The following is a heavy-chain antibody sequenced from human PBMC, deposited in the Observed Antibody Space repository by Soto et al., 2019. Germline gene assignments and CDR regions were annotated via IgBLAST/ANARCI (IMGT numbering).Heavy chain of an antibody. CDR2: IWYDGSNK. Sequence: GGSLRLSCAASGFTFSSYGMHWVRQAPGKGLEWVAVIWYDGSNKYYADSVKGRFTISRDNSKNTLYLQMNSLRAEDTAVYYCARDSGPGWLSDAFDIWGQGTMVTVSS. CDR1: GFTFSSYG. CDR3: ARDSGPGWLSDAFDI. J-gene: IGHJ3*02. D-gene: IGHD3-22*01. V-gene: IGHV3-33*01.